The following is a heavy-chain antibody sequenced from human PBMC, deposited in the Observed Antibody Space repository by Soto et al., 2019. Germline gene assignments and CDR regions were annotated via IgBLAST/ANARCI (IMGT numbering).Heavy chain of an antibody. V-gene: IGHV3-72*01. Sequence: EVQLVESGGGLVQPGGSLRLSCATSGITFSDHDMDWVRQAPGKGLEWLGRSRGRVDKYATDYAASVRGRFTFSRDDSKSSLSLQMRSLKTGDTAMYYCVLWVRGLINYWGQGTLVTVSS. CDR3: VLWVRGLINY. J-gene: IGHJ4*02. D-gene: IGHD3-10*01. CDR1: GITFSDHD. CDR2: SRGRVDKYAT.